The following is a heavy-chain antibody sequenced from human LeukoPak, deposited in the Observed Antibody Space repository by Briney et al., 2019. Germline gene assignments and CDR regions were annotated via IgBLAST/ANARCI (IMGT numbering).Heavy chain of an antibody. V-gene: IGHV3-11*01. CDR3: ARDWGVVAAGYYYYYGMDV. J-gene: IGHJ6*02. CDR2: ISSSGSTI. D-gene: IGHD2-15*01. Sequence: PGGSLRLSCAASGFTFSDYYMSWIRQAPGKGLEWVSYISSSGSTIYYADSVKGRFTISRDNAKNSLYLQMNSLRAEDTAVYYCARDWGVVAAGYYYYYGMDVWGQGTTVTVSS. CDR1: GFTFSDYY.